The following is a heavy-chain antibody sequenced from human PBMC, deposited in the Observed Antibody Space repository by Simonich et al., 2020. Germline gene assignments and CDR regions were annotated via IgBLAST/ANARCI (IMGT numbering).Heavy chain of an antibody. Sequence: EVQLVQSGAEVKKPGESLKISCKGSGYSFTSYWIGCVRQMPGKGLEWKGIIYPGDSATRYRPAFHDKVTISADKSISTAYLQGSSLKASDTAMYYCARQLNDFDIWGQGTMVTVSS. CDR2: IYPGDSAT. J-gene: IGHJ3*02. D-gene: IGHD1-1*01. CDR3: ARQLNDFDI. CDR1: GYSFTSYW. V-gene: IGHV5-51*01.